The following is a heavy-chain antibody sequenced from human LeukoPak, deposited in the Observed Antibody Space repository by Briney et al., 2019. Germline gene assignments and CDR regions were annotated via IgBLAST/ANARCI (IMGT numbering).Heavy chain of an antibody. Sequence: GESLKISCKGSGYSFTSYWIGWVRQMPGKGLEWMGIIYPGDSDTRYSPSFQGQVTISADKSISTAYLQWSSLKASDTAMYYCARAMSTVKAYYYYGMDVWGQGTTVTVSS. CDR1: GYSFTSYW. CDR2: IYPGDSDT. V-gene: IGHV5-51*01. J-gene: IGHJ6*02. D-gene: IGHD4-17*01. CDR3: ARAMSTVKAYYYYGMDV.